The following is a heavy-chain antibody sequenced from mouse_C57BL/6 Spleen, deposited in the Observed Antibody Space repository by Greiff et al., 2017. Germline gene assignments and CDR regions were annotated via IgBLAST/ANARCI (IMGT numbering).Heavy chain of an antibody. D-gene: IGHD2-12*01. V-gene: IGHV1-82*01. J-gene: IGHJ1*03. CDR1: GYAFSSSW. CDR3: ARHGNDRWYFDV. CDR2: IYPGDGDT. Sequence: QVQLKQSGPELVKPGASVKLSCTASGYAFSSSWMNWVKQRPGKGLEWIGRIYPGDGDTNYNGKFKGKATLTADKSSSTAYMQLSSLTSEDSAVYFCARHGNDRWYFDVWGKGTTVTVSS.